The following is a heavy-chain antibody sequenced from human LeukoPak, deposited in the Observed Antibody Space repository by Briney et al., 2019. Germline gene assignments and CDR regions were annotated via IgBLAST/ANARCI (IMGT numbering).Heavy chain of an antibody. CDR3: AREKIEVPAASGPQFDD. D-gene: IGHD2-2*01. J-gene: IGHJ4*02. Sequence: GGSLRLSCAASGFTFSSYWMSWVRQAPGKGLEWVANIKQDGGDAYYVASVKGRFTISRANAKNSLYLQMNSLRAEDAAVYYCAREKIEVPAASGPQFDDWGQGSLVTVSS. CDR1: GFTFSSYW. V-gene: IGHV3-7*01. CDR2: IKQDGGDA.